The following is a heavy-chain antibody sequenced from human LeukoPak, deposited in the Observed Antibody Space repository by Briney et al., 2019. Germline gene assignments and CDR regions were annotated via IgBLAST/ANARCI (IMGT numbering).Heavy chain of an antibody. CDR1: GYTFTNYW. D-gene: IGHD2-21*02. V-gene: IGHV5-51*01. J-gene: IGHJ3*02. Sequence: GESLKISCKGSGYTFTNYWIGWVRQMPGKGLEWMGIIYPSDSETRYSPSFQGQVTISVDKSITTAYLQWGSLKASDTAMYYCARWVTADRGKKDAFDIWGQGTMVTVSS. CDR3: ARWVTADRGKKDAFDI. CDR2: IYPSDSET.